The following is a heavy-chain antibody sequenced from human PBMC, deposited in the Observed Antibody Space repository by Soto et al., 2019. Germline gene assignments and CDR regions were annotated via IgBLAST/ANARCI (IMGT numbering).Heavy chain of an antibody. J-gene: IGHJ3*02. CDR2: ISAYNGNT. CDR1: GYTFTSYG. V-gene: IGHV1-18*01. Sequence: ASVKVSCKASGYTFTSYGISWVRQATGQGLEWMGWISAYNGNTNYAQKLQGRVTMTTDTSTSTAYMELRSLRSDDTAVYYCAGHYYDSSGYYLGGDAFDIWGQGTMVTVS. CDR3: AGHYYDSSGYYLGGDAFDI. D-gene: IGHD3-22*01.